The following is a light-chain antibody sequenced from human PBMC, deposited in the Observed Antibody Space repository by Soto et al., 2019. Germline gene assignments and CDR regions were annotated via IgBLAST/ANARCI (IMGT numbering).Light chain of an antibody. V-gene: IGKV3-11*01. CDR3: QQRRNWPRT. CDR2: DAS. CDR1: SSVSTY. Sequence: EIVLTQSPGTLSLSPGERATLSCRASSSVSTYLAWYQQKPGQAPRLLIYDASNRATGIPARFSGSGSGTDFTLTISSLEPEDFAVYYCQQRRNWPRTFGQGTKVEIK. J-gene: IGKJ1*01.